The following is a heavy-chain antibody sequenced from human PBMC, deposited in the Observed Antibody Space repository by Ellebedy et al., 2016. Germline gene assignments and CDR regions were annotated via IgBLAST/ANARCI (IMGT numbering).Heavy chain of an antibody. CDR3: ARDRSYCDSDRCYGASDI. J-gene: IGHJ3*02. D-gene: IGHD2-2*01. Sequence: SETLSLTXTVSGDSVTSGTDYWSWLRQPPGKGLEWIGYVYYIGTTNYNPSLKSRVTISVDTSKNQFFLEMTSMTAADTAVYFCARDRSYCDSDRCYGASDIWGQGTMVTVSS. V-gene: IGHV4-61*01. CDR1: GDSVTSGTDY. CDR2: VYYIGTT.